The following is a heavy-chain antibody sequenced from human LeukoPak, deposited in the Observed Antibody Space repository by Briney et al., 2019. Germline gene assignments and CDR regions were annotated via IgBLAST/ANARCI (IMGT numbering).Heavy chain of an antibody. CDR2: IYHSGST. CDR3: ARRKDYYDSSGYYYKNYWYFDL. D-gene: IGHD3-22*01. J-gene: IGHJ2*01. Sequence: SQTLSLTCAVSGGSISSGGYYWSWIRQPPGKGLEWIGYIYHSGSTYYNPSLKSRVTISVDRSKNQFSLKLSSVTAADTAVYYCARRKDYYDSSGYYYKNYWYFDLWGRGTLVTVSS. V-gene: IGHV4-30-2*01. CDR1: GGSISSGGYY.